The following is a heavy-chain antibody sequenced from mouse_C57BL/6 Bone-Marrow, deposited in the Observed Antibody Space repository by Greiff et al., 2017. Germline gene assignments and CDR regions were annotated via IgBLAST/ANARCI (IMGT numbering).Heavy chain of an antibody. J-gene: IGHJ3*01. V-gene: IGHV1-81*01. CDR1: GYTFTSYG. D-gene: IGHD6-2*01. Sequence: QVHVKQSGAELARPGASVKLSCKASGYTFTSYGISWVKQRTGQGLEWIGEIYPRSGNTYYNEKFKGKATLTADKSSSTAYMELRSLTSEDAAVYFCARRQYLPAWFAYWGQGTLVTVSA. CDR3: ARRQYLPAWFAY. CDR2: IYPRSGNT.